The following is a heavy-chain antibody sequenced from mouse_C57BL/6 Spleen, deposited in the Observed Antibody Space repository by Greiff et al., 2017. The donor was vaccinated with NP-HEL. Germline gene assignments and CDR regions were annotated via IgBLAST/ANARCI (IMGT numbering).Heavy chain of an antibody. D-gene: IGHD6-1*01. J-gene: IGHJ4*01. CDR3: ARDAPLSHAMDY. V-gene: IGHV7-1*01. CDR2: SRNKANDYTT. CDR1: GFTFSDFY. Sequence: EVQLVESGGGLVQSGRSLRLSCATSGFTFSDFYMEWVRQAPGKGLEWIAASRNKANDYTTEYSASVKGRFIVSRDTSQSILYLQMNALRAEDTAIYYCARDAPLSHAMDYWGQGTSVTVSS.